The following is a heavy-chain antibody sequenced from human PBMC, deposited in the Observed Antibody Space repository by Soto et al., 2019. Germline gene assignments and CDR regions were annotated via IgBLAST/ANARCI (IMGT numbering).Heavy chain of an antibody. V-gene: IGHV1-18*01. CDR3: ARHRGYDYIWGSYRSEFQH. Sequence: QVQLVQSGAEVKKPGASVKVSCKASGYTFTSYGISWVRQAPGQGLEWMGWISAYNGNTNYAQKLQGRVTMTTDTSTSTAYMELRSPRSDDTAVYYCARHRGYDYIWGSYRSEFQHWGQGTLVTVSS. CDR1: GYTFTSYG. D-gene: IGHD3-16*02. J-gene: IGHJ1*01. CDR2: ISAYNGNT.